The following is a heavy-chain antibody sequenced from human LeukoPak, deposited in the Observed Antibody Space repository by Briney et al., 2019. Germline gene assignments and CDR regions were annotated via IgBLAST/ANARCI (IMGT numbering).Heavy chain of an antibody. CDR2: IYYSGST. V-gene: IGHV4-59*12. CDR3: ARDSTPRYSSSWRPDAFDI. Sequence: SETLSLTCTVSGGSISSYYWSWIRQPPGKGLEWIGYIYYSGSTNYNPSLKSRVTISVDTSKNQFSLKLSSVTAADTAVYYCARDSTPRYSSSWRPDAFDIWGQGTMVTVSS. D-gene: IGHD6-13*01. CDR1: GGSISSYY. J-gene: IGHJ3*02.